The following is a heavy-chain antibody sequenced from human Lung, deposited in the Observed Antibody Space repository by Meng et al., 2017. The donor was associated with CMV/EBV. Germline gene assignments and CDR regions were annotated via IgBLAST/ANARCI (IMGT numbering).Heavy chain of an antibody. CDR1: GGSISSSSYY. D-gene: IGHD2-2*01. Sequence: SETLSLXCTVSGGSISSSSYYWVWIRQPPGKGLEWIGSIYYSGSTYYNPSLKSRVTISVDTSKNQFSLKLSSVTAADTAVYYCARDRIPAASAGFDPWGQGXMVTVSS. V-gene: IGHV4-39*07. CDR2: IYYSGST. J-gene: IGHJ5*02. CDR3: ARDRIPAASAGFDP.